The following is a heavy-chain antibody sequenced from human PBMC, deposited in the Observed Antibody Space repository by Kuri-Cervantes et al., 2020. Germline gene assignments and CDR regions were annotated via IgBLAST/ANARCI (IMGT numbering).Heavy chain of an antibody. CDR1: GFTFSSYA. D-gene: IGHD3-10*01. V-gene: IGHV3-23*01. J-gene: IGHJ6*02. Sequence: GESLKISCAASGFTFSSYAMSWVRQAPGKGLEWVSAISGSGGSTYYADSVKGWFTISRDNSKNTLYLQMNSLRAEDTAVYYCAKDRTMLRDMDVWGQGTTVTVSS. CDR2: ISGSGGST. CDR3: AKDRTMLRDMDV.